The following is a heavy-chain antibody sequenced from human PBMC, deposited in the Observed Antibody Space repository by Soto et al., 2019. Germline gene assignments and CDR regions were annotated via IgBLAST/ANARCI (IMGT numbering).Heavy chain of an antibody. CDR2: ISWNSGSI. CDR1: GFTFDDYA. Sequence: SGGSLRLSCAASGFTFDDYAMHWVRQAPGKGLEWVSGISWNSGSIGYADSVKGRFTISRDNAKNSLYLQMNSLRAEDTALYFCTKDVVAGTRVPNYFDYWGQGTLVTVSS. D-gene: IGHD6-19*01. J-gene: IGHJ4*02. V-gene: IGHV3-9*01. CDR3: TKDVVAGTRVPNYFDY.